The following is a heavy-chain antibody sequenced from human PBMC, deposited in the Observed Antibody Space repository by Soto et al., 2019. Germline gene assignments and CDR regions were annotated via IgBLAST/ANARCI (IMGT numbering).Heavy chain of an antibody. Sequence: ASVKVSCKASGGTFSSYAISWVRQAPGQGLEWMGGIIPIFGTANYAQKFQGRVTITADKSTSTAHMELSSLRSEDTAVYYCARDYDYYGMDVWGQGTTVTVSS. V-gene: IGHV1-69*06. CDR3: ARDYDYYGMDV. J-gene: IGHJ6*02. CDR2: IIPIFGTA. D-gene: IGHD3-16*01. CDR1: GGTFSSYA.